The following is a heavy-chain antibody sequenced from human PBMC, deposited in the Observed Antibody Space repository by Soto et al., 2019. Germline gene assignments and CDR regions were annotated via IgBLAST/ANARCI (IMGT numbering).Heavy chain of an antibody. D-gene: IGHD4-17*01. Sequence: EVQLVESGGGLVKPGGSLRLSCAASGFTFSSYSMNWVRQAPGKGLEWVSSISSSSSYIYYADSVKGRFTISRDNAKNSLYLQMNSLRAEDTAVYYCARDLETPETTVVTPLQDYWGQGTLVTVSS. J-gene: IGHJ4*02. CDR2: ISSSSSYI. CDR3: ARDLETPETTVVTPLQDY. V-gene: IGHV3-21*01. CDR1: GFTFSSYS.